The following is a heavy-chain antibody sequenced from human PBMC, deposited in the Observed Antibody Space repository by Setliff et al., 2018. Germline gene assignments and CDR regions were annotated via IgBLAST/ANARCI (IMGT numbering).Heavy chain of an antibody. V-gene: IGHV1-8*03. CDR3: ARGSRSGGKGGYNWFDP. J-gene: IGHJ5*02. D-gene: IGHD2-15*01. CDR2: MNPNSGHT. Sequence: ASVKVSCKASGYTFTSYGINWVRQATGQGLEWMGWMNPNSGHTGYAQKFQGRVTITRNTSISTTYMELSSLRSEDTAVYYCARGSRSGGKGGYNWFDPWGQGTLVTVSS. CDR1: GYTFTSYG.